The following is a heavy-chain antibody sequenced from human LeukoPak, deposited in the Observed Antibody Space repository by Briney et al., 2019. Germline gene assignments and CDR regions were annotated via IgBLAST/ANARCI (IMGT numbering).Heavy chain of an antibody. CDR3: ARDPSSSGA. CDR2: ISAYNGNT. D-gene: IGHD6-13*01. CDR1: GYTFTNYG. V-gene: IGHV1-18*01. Sequence: VASVNVSCKASGYTFTNYGISWVRHAPGQGLEWMGWISAYNGNTNYAQKLQGRVTMTTDISTSTAYMELRRLRSDDTAVYYCARDPSSSGAWGQGTLVTVSS. J-gene: IGHJ5*02.